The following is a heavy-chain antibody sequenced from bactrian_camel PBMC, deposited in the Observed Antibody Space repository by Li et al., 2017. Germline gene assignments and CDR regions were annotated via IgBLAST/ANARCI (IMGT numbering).Heavy chain of an antibody. CDR1: GFAIDSAY. V-gene: IGHV3-2*01. Sequence: VQLVESGGGLVQPGGSLRLSCVASGFAIDSAYVRWNRQASGKGMEYLGGIIPDGSPICADSVKGRITISRDNAANTIYLQLSSLKEDDTAMYYCAKGLLSGQGTQVTVS. J-gene: IGHJ4*01. D-gene: IGHD2*01. CDR2: IIPDGSP.